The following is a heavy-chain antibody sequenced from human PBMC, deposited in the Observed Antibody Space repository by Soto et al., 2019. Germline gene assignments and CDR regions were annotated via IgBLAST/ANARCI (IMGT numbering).Heavy chain of an antibody. J-gene: IGHJ6*02. CDR1: CDSINNTYW. CDR2: MYQTGGR. CDR3: AREVYSTTESCGDDFRYYNIDV. D-gene: IGHD2-15*01. Sequence: SETLSLTCFVACDSINNTYWWSWVRQAPEKGLGWIGEMYQTGGRSYMPSLRGRITLSVDTSTNQFALKLTSVTAADTAVYYCAREVYSTTESCGDDFRYYNIDVCPQGKAVPV. V-gene: IGHV4-4*02.